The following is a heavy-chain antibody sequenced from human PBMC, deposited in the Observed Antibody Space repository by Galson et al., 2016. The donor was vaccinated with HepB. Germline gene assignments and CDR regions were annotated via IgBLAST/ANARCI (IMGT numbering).Heavy chain of an antibody. V-gene: IGHV5-10-1*01. Sequence: SLRLSCAASGFTFDNYAIHWVRQMPGRGLEWMGRIDPLDSYTSYSPSLQGHVTISTDKSISTVYLQWSSLKASDTAMYYCARQSEGTLDVWGQGTTVTVSS. CDR2: IDPLDSYT. J-gene: IGHJ6*02. CDR3: ARQSEGTLDV. D-gene: IGHD2/OR15-2a*01. CDR1: GFTFDNYA.